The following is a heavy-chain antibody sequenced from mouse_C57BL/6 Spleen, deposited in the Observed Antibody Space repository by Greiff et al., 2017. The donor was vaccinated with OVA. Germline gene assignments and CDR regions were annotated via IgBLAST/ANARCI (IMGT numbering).Heavy chain of an antibody. Sequence: VQLQQSGTVLARPGASVKMSCKTSGYTFTSYWMHWVKQRPGQGLEWIGAIYPGNSDTSYNQKFKGKAKLTAVTSASTAYMELSSLTNEDSAVYYCTRGGANWDVRFAYWGQGTLVTVSA. CDR1: GYTFTSYW. CDR2: IYPGNSDT. CDR3: TRGGANWDVRFAY. V-gene: IGHV1-5*01. J-gene: IGHJ3*01. D-gene: IGHD4-1*01.